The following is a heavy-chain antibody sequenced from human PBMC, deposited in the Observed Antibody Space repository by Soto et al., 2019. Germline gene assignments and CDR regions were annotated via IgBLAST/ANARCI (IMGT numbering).Heavy chain of an antibody. D-gene: IGHD2-21*02. V-gene: IGHV3-48*04. Sequence: GGSLRLSCAASGFTFSSYSMNWVRQAPGKGLEWVSYISSSSSTIYYADSVKGRFTISRDNAKNSLYLQMNSMRAEDTAVYNCARDSHVVVTVDDYWGNGTMVTGSS. CDR3: ARDSHVVVTVDDY. J-gene: IGHJ4*01. CDR1: GFTFSSYS. CDR2: ISSSSSTI.